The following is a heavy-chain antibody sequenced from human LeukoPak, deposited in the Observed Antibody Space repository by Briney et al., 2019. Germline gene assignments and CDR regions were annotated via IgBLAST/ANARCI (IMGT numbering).Heavy chain of an antibody. CDR3: AKDISPTPLYMDV. CDR2: INWNGGST. V-gene: IGHV3-20*03. D-gene: IGHD1-14*01. Sequence: WVRQAPGKGLEWVSGINWNGGSTGYADSVKGRFTISRDNAKNSLYLQMNSLRAEDTALYYCAKDISPTPLYMDVWGKGTTVTISS. J-gene: IGHJ6*03.